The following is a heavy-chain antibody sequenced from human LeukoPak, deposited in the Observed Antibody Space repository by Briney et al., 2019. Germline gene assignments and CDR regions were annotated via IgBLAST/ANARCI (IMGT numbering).Heavy chain of an antibody. CDR3: AREPPRYYYGSGMTVAGDY. V-gene: IGHV1-69*13. CDR2: IIPIFGTA. CDR1: GYTFTSYG. J-gene: IGHJ4*02. Sequence: ASVKVSCKASGYTFTSYGISWVRQAPGQGLEWMGGIIPIFGTANYAQKFQGRVTITADESTSTAYMELSSLRSEDTAVYYCAREPPRYYYGSGMTVAGDYWGQGTLVTVSS. D-gene: IGHD3-10*01.